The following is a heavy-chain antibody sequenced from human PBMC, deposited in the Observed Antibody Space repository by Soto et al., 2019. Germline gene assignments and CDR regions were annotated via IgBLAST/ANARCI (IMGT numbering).Heavy chain of an antibody. Sequence: GGSLRLSCAASGFTFSSYSMNWVRQAPGKGLEWVSSISSSSSYIYYADSVKGRFTISRDNAKNSLYLQMNSLRAEDTAVYYCARVGWGYSSSVMWSQYYHYHMDFWGQGTTVTVSS. CDR2: ISSSSSYI. CDR3: ARVGWGYSSSVMWSQYYHYHMDF. CDR1: GFTFSSYS. J-gene: IGHJ6*03. V-gene: IGHV3-21*01. D-gene: IGHD6-6*01.